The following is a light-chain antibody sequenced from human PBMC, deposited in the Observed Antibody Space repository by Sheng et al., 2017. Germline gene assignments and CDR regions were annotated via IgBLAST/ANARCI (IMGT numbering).Light chain of an antibody. V-gene: IGLV2-8*01. CDR1: SSDLGVYNY. J-gene: IGLJ2*01. CDR2: EVT. CDR3: SSYGGSNNLL. Sequence: QSALTQPPSASGSPGQSVTISCTGTSSDLGVYNYVSWYQQHPGKAPKLMIYEVTKRPSGVPDRFSGSKSGNTASLTVSGLQADDEADYYCSSYGGSNNLLFGGGTKLTVL.